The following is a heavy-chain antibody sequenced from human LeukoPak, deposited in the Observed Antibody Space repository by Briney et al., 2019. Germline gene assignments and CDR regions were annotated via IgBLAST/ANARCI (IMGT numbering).Heavy chain of an antibody. V-gene: IGHV5-51*01. CDR1: GYIFTTYW. D-gene: IGHD1-26*01. J-gene: IGHJ3*02. CDR3: ARPSGRVGSRLGAFDI. CDR2: FWPGDSDT. Sequence: GESLKISCKGSGYIFTTYWTGWVRQMPGKGLEWMGIFWPGDSDTRYKPSFQGQVTISADRSISTAYLQWSSLKASDTAMYYCARPSGRVGSRLGAFDIWGQGTMVTVSS.